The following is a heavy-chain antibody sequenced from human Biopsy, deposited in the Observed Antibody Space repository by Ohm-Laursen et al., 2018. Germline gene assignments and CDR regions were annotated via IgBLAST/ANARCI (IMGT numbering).Heavy chain of an antibody. CDR3: AKFTGYTFPWDAFDM. CDR1: GFTYTNYA. J-gene: IGHJ3*02. CDR2: ITTSGETT. D-gene: IGHD1-1*01. Sequence: SLRLSCTASGFTYTNYAMSWVRQAPGKGLERVSAITTSGETTYYTDPVKSRFTISKDNSKNTLYLQMTSLGADDTAIYYCAKFTGYTFPWDAFDMWGQGTMVTVSS. V-gene: IGHV3-23*01.